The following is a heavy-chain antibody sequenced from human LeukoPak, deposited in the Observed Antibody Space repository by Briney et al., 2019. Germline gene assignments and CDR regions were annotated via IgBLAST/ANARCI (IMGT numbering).Heavy chain of an antibody. CDR1: GFTFSSYT. D-gene: IGHD1-1*01. Sequence: GGSLRLSCAASGFTFSSYTMSWVRQAPGKGLEWVSGVTSSGAHTYYVDSVKGRFTISRDNSKNMLYVQMTSLRAEDTAVYYCGHPELPWGQGTLVTVSS. J-gene: IGHJ4*02. CDR3: GHPELP. V-gene: IGHV3-23*01. CDR2: VTSSGAHT.